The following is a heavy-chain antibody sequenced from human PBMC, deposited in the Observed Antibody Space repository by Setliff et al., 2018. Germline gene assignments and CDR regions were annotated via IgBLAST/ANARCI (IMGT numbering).Heavy chain of an antibody. Sequence: PSETLSLTCSVSGASITSGGFYWTWIRQPAGKGLEWIGHISPSGSTTYNPSVKSRVTISLDTSQNHFSLKLDSVTAADTALYHCARSPSSGAYWNPRPFYSDYWARGTLVTVSS. CDR2: ISPSGST. J-gene: IGHJ4*02. CDR3: ARSPSSGAYWNPRPFYSDY. CDR1: GASITSGGFY. D-gene: IGHD1-26*01. V-gene: IGHV4-61*09.